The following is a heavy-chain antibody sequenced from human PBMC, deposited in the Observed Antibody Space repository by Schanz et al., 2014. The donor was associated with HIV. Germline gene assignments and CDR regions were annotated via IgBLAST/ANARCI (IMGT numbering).Heavy chain of an antibody. CDR3: ARTPYYFDY. CDR2: INHSGST. Sequence: QLQLQESGPGLVKPSETLSLTCAVYGGSFSVYSWSWIRQPPGKGLQWIGEINHSGSTNYNPSLKSRVTISVDTSKNQFSLRLNSVTAADTAVYYCARTPYYFDYWGQGTLVTVSS. J-gene: IGHJ4*02. CDR1: GGSFSVYS. V-gene: IGHV4-34*01.